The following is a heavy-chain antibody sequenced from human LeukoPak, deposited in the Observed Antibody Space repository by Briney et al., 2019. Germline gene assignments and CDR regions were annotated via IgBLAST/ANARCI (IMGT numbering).Heavy chain of an antibody. D-gene: IGHD3-10*01. CDR1: GFTFSNYS. CDR3: RGVRGGTEADY. Sequence: GGSLRLSCAASGFTFSNYSMNWVRQAPGKGLEWVSYISSSSSFRYYADSVKGRFTISRDNAKKSLYLQMNSLRAEDTAVYYCRGVRGGTEADYWGQGTLVIVSS. CDR2: ISSSSSFR. V-gene: IGHV3-48*01. J-gene: IGHJ4*02.